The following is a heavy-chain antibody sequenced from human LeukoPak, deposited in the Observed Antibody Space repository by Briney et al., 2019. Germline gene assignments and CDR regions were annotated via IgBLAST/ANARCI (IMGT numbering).Heavy chain of an antibody. CDR2: IYHSGST. CDR3: ARGFTLDAFDI. Sequence: SETLSLTCAVSGGSISGGGYSWSWIRQPPGKGLEWIGYIYHSGSTYYNPSLKSRVTISVDRSKNQFSLKLSSVTAADTAVYYCARGFTLDAFDIWGQGTMVTVSS. CDR1: GGSISGGGYS. V-gene: IGHV4-30-2*01. J-gene: IGHJ3*02.